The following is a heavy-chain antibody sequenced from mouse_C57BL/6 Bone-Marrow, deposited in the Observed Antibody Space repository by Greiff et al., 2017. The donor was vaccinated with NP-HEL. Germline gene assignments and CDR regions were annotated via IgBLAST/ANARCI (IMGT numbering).Heavy chain of an antibody. Sequence: VQLQQSGPELVKPGASVKIPCKASGYTFTDYNMDWVKQSHGKSLEWIGDINPNNGGTIYNQKFKGKATLTVDKSSSTAYMELRSLTSEDTAVYYCARYCDYDVGWYFDVWGTGTTVTVSS. D-gene: IGHD2-4*01. J-gene: IGHJ1*03. CDR1: GYTFTDYN. CDR3: ARYCDYDVGWYFDV. V-gene: IGHV1-18*01. CDR2: INPNNGGT.